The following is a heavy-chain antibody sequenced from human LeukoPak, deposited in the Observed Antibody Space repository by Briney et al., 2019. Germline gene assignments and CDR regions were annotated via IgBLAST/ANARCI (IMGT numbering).Heavy chain of an antibody. V-gene: IGHV1-2*06. Sequence: ASVKVSCKASGGTFSSYAISWVRQAPGQGLEWMGRINPNSGGTNYAQKFQGRVTMTRDMSISTAYMELSRPRSDDTAVYYCARASQWLVVGAFDIWGQGTMVTVSA. CDR3: ARASQWLVVGAFDI. J-gene: IGHJ3*02. CDR2: INPNSGGT. CDR1: GGTFSSYA. D-gene: IGHD6-19*01.